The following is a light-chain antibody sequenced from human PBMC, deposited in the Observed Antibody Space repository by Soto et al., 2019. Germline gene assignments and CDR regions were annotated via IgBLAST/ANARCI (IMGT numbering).Light chain of an antibody. J-gene: IGKJ1*01. V-gene: IGKV1-5*01. CDR3: QQYNSYWT. CDR1: QSISSW. CDR2: AAS. Sequence: DLQLPQSPSTLSASVGDRVTVTCRASQSISSWLAWYQQKPGKAPKXLIYAASSLESGVPSSFSGSGSETEFTLTIRSLQPDDFATYYCQQYNSYWTCGQGTKVEIK.